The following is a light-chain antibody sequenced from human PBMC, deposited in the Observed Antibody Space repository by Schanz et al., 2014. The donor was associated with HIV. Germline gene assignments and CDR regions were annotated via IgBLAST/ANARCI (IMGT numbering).Light chain of an antibody. V-gene: IGLV1-44*01. CDR1: SSNIGINT. CDR2: GTD. CDR3: SSYAGSNNLV. J-gene: IGLJ2*01. Sequence: QLVLTQPPSASGTPGQRVTISCSGSSSNIGINTVNWYQHLPGAAPKLLIYGTDQRPSGVPDRVSGSKSGNTASLTVSGLQAEDEADYYCSSYAGSNNLVFGGGTKLTVL.